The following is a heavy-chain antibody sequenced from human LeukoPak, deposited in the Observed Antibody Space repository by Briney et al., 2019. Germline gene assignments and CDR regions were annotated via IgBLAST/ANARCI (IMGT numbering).Heavy chain of an antibody. CDR2: INAGNGNT. CDR1: GYTFTSYA. Sequence: ASVKVSCKASGYTFTSYAMHWVRQAPGQRLEWMGWINAGNGNTKYSQKFQGRVTITRNTSASTAYMELSSLRSEDTAVYYCARAWYCSGGSCYPIDYWGQGTLVTVSS. CDR3: ARAWYCSGGSCYPIDY. J-gene: IGHJ4*02. D-gene: IGHD2-15*01. V-gene: IGHV1-3*01.